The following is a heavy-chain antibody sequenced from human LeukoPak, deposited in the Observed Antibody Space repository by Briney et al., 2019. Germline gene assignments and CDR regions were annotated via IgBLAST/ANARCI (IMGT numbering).Heavy chain of an antibody. CDR1: GFTFSSYG. V-gene: IGHV3-21*04. CDR2: ISSSSVYI. D-gene: IGHD3-10*01. Sequence: PGGSLRLSCAASGFTFSSYGMKWVRQAPGKGLEWVSSISSSSVYIYYADSVKGRFTISRDNAKNSLYLQMNSLRAEDTALYYCARSLLWFGESLDYWGQGTLVTVSS. J-gene: IGHJ4*02. CDR3: ARSLLWFGESLDY.